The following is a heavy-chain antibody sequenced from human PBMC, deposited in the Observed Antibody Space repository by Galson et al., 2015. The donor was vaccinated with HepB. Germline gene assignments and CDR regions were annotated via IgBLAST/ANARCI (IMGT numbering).Heavy chain of an antibody. CDR3: ARDNGYCSSTSCYTGYYYGMDV. CDR1: GGSVSSGSYY. Sequence: ETLSLTCTVSGGSVSSGSYYWSWIRQPPGKGLEWIGYIYYSGSTNYNPSLKSRVTISVDTSKNQFSLKLSSVTAADTAVYYCARDNGYCSSTSCYTGYYYGMDVWGQGTTVTVSS. V-gene: IGHV4-61*01. J-gene: IGHJ6*02. D-gene: IGHD2-2*02. CDR2: IYYSGST.